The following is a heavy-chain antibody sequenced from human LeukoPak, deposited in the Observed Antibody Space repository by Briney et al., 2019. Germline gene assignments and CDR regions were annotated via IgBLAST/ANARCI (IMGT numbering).Heavy chain of an antibody. J-gene: IGHJ4*02. D-gene: IGHD1-26*01. Sequence: GGSLRLSCAASGFTFSSYAMSWVRQAPGKGLEWVAVIWYDGSNKYYADSVRGRFTISRDNSKNTLYLQMNSLRAEDTAVYYCARSLGSGSDYWGQGTLVTVSS. CDR3: ARSLGSGSDY. CDR2: IWYDGSNK. CDR1: GFTFSSYA. V-gene: IGHV3-33*08.